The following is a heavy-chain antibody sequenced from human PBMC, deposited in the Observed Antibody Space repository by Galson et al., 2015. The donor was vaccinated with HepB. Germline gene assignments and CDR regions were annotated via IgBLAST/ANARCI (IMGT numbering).Heavy chain of an antibody. CDR2: ISSSSSNI. CDR1: GYTFSSYT. V-gene: IGHV3-48*02. Sequence: SLRLSCEASGYTFSSYTMNWVRQAPGKGLEWISYISSSSSNIYHADSVQGRFTITRDDAKNSLYLQMNSLRDEDTAVYYCARRIIVDYWGQGTLVTVSS. J-gene: IGHJ4*02. D-gene: IGHD2-15*01. CDR3: ARRIIVDY.